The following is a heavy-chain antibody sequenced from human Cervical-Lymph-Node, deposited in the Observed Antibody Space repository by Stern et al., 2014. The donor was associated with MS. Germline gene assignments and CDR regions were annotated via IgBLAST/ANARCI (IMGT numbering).Heavy chain of an antibody. Sequence: QVQLQESGPGLVKPSQTLSLTCTVSDVYISTGDYYWSWIRQPPGKGLEWIGHIYYSGSTYYNPPLKSRVTISLDTSKNQFSLKLTSVTAADTAVYYCARDRILSLGGLDLWGQGTTVTVSS. D-gene: IGHD5-18*01. J-gene: IGHJ6*02. V-gene: IGHV4-30-4*01. CDR1: DVYISTGDYY. CDR2: IYYSGST. CDR3: ARDRILSLGGLDL.